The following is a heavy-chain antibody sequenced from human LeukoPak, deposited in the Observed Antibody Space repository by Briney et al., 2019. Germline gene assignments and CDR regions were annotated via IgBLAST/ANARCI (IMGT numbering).Heavy chain of an antibody. CDR2: IYHRGST. CDR3: ARYYYGSGSYNSVDWFDP. V-gene: IGHV4-30-2*01. CDR1: GGSISSGGYS. D-gene: IGHD3-10*01. Sequence: SQTLSLTCAVSGGSISSGGYSWSWIRQPPGKGLEWIGYIYHRGSTYYNPSLKSRVTISVDRSKNQFSLKLSSVTAADTAVYYCARYYYGSGSYNSVDWFDPWGQGTLVTVSS. J-gene: IGHJ5*02.